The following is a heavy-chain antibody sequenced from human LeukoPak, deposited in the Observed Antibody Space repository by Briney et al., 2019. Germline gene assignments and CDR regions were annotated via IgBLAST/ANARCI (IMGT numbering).Heavy chain of an antibody. V-gene: IGHV1-18*01. J-gene: IGHJ5*01. CDR3: ARDFWNFYDSSGYYRDFDS. CDR1: TSH. D-gene: IGHD3-22*01. CDR2: IGSYEGDT. Sequence: ASVKVSCKATSHISWVRQAPGQGLEWMGWIGSYEGDTYYAQKFQGRVTVTTDTSTNTAYMELMSLRADDTAVYYCARDFWNFYDSSGYYRDFDSWGQGTLVTVSS.